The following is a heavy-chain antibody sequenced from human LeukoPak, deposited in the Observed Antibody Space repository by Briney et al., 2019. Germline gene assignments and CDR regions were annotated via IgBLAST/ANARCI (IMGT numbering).Heavy chain of an antibody. D-gene: IGHD3-22*01. CDR3: ARRNHYYYDSSGYYDTFDY. J-gene: IGHJ4*02. Sequence: SETLSLTCSVSGGSISGVNYYWGWIRQPPGKGLEWIGSIYYGGSTYYNPSLKSRVTISIDTSKKQFSLKLSSVAAADTAVYYCARRNHYYYDSSGYYDTFDYWGQGTLVTVSS. CDR1: GGSISGVNYY. V-gene: IGHV4-39*01. CDR2: IYYGGST.